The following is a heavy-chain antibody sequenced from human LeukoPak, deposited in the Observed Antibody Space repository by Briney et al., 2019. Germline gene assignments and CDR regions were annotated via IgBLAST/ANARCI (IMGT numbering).Heavy chain of an antibody. J-gene: IGHJ4*02. CDR1: GYTFTSYG. CDR3: AREDKLWFGQLSYPLGY. CDR2: ISAYNGNT. Sequence: ASVKVSCKASGYTFTSYGINWVRQAPGQGLEWMGWISAYNGNTNYAQKLQGRVTMTTDTSTSTAYMELRSLRSDDTAVYYCAREDKLWFGQLSYPLGYWGQGTLVTVSS. V-gene: IGHV1-18*01. D-gene: IGHD3-10*01.